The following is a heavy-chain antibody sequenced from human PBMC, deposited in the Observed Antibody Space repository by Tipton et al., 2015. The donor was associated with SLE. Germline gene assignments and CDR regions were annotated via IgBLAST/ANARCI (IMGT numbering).Heavy chain of an antibody. J-gene: IGHJ4*02. CDR2: IYYSGST. CDR3: ARDPY. CDR1: GFTFSSYS. V-gene: IGHV4-39*07. Sequence: LRLSCAASGFTFSSYSMNWVRQPPGKGLEWIGSIYYSGSTYYNPSLKSRVTISVDTSKNQFSLKLSSVTAADTAVYYCARDPYWGQGTLVTVSS.